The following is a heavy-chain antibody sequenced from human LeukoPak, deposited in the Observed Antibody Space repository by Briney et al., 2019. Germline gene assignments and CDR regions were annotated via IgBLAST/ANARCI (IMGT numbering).Heavy chain of an antibody. D-gene: IGHD2-21*02. CDR2: ISSSSSYI. Sequence: GGSLRLSCAASGFTFSSYSMNWVRQAPGKGLEWVSSISSSSSYIYYADSVKGRSTISRDNAKNSLYLQMSSLRAEDTAVYYCARGIYCGDDCFGAFDIWGQGTMVTVSS. V-gene: IGHV3-21*01. CDR3: ARGIYCGDDCFGAFDI. J-gene: IGHJ3*02. CDR1: GFTFSSYS.